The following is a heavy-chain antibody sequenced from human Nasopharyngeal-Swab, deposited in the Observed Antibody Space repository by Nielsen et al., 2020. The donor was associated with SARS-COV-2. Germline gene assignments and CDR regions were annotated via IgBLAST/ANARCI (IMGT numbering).Heavy chain of an antibody. CDR3: ASGNYDILTGYYEEPYYFDY. CDR2: IIPIFGTA. D-gene: IGHD3-9*01. CDR1: GGTFSSYA. V-gene: IGHV1-69*13. J-gene: IGHJ4*02. Sequence: SVKVSCKASGGTFSSYAISWVRQAPGQGLEWMGGIIPIFGTANYAQKFQGRVTITADESTSTAYMELSSLRSEDTAVYYCASGNYDILTGYYEEPYYFDYWGQGPWSPSPQ.